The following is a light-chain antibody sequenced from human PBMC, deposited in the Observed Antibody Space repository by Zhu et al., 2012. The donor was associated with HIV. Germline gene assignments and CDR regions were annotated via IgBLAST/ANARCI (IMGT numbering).Light chain of an antibody. CDR3: QQFGSSPPT. V-gene: IGKV3-20*01. J-gene: IGKJ1*01. CDR2: GAS. CDR1: QVVNSNN. Sequence: EIVLTQSPGTLFLSPGERATLSCRTSQVVNSNNLAWYQQKPGQAPRPVIYGASTRAAGIPDRFSASGSGTDFTLTISRLEPEDFAVYSCQQFGSSPPTFGQGTKVE.